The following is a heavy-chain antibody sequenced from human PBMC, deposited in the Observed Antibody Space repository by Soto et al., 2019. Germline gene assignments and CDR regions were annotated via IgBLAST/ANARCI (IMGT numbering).Heavy chain of an antibody. CDR3: AGAWYSGDYSLDF. V-gene: IGHV4-31*03. Sequence: SETLSLTCTVSGDSIDSGAYYWTWIRQFPGKGLEWIGYVYYSGTTAYNPSLQSRLAISIDTSKSHFSLKLHSVTDADTAVYYCAGAWYSGDYSLDFWGQGTLVTVSS. CDR1: GDSIDSGAYY. D-gene: IGHD1-26*01. CDR2: VYYSGTT. J-gene: IGHJ4*02.